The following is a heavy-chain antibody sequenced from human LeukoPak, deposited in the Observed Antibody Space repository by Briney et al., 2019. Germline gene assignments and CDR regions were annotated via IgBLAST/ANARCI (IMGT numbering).Heavy chain of an antibody. CDR3: AKDRGRVTRPYWYFDL. CDR1: GFTFSSYG. V-gene: IGHV3-30*18. CDR2: ISYDGSNK. D-gene: IGHD4-11*01. Sequence: PGRSLRLSCAASGFTFSSYGMHWVRQAPGKGLEWVAVISYDGSNKYYADSVKGRFTISRDNSKNTLYLQMNSLRAEDTAVYYCAKDRGRVTRPYWYFDLWGRGTLVTVSS. J-gene: IGHJ2*01.